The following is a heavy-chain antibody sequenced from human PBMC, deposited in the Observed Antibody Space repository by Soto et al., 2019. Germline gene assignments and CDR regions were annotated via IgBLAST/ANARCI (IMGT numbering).Heavy chain of an antibody. CDR3: ARHPSNFWFDP. V-gene: IGHV4-39*01. D-gene: IGHD4-4*01. CDR1: GGSISSSSYF. CDR2: IYYSGST. Sequence: SETLSLTCTVSGGSISSSSYFWGWIRHPPGKGLEWIGSIYYSGSTYYNPSLKSRVTVSVDTSKNQFSLKLSSVTAADTAVYYCARHPSNFWFDPWAQGTLVTVS. J-gene: IGHJ5*02.